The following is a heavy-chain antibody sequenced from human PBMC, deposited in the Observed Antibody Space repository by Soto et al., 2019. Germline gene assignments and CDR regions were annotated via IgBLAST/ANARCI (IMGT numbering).Heavy chain of an antibody. D-gene: IGHD4-17*01. CDR1: GYSISSSSYY. CDR3: ARLRAYGDYARIFFGS. J-gene: IGHJ4*02. Sequence: SETLSLTCTVSGYSISSSSYYWSWIRQPPGKGLEWIGSVYYSGSTYYNPSLKSRVTISVDRSKNQFYLKVSSVTAADTAVYYCARLRAYGDYARIFFGSWGQGTLDTVSS. CDR2: VYYSGST. V-gene: IGHV4-39*01.